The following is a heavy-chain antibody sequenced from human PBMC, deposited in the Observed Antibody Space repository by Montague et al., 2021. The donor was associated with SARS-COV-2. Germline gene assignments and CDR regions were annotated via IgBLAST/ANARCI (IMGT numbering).Heavy chain of an antibody. V-gene: IGHV4-34*01. J-gene: IGHJ4*02. CDR1: GGSFSGHY. Sequence: SETLSLTCTVYGGSFSGHYWNWIRQPPGKGLEWIGEIYHSGSTNDNPSLKSRVTMSVDTSKYQSSLKLSSVTAADTAVYYCARGARQGNSLRLGSFDYWGQGTLVTVSS. D-gene: IGHD2/OR15-2a*01. CDR2: IYHSGST. CDR3: ARGARQGNSLRLGSFDY.